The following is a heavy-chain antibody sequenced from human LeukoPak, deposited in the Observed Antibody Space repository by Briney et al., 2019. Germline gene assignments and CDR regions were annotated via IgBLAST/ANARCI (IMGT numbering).Heavy chain of an antibody. CDR2: ISAYNGNT. CDR3: ARGLRYYGSGSFFDY. CDR1: GYTFTSYG. J-gene: IGHJ4*02. D-gene: IGHD3-10*01. Sequence: ASVKVSCKASGYTFTSYGISCVRQAPGQGLEWMGWISAYNGNTNYAQKLQGRATMTTDTSTSTAYMELRSLRSDDTAVYYCARGLRYYGSGSFFDYWGQGTLVTVSS. V-gene: IGHV1-18*01.